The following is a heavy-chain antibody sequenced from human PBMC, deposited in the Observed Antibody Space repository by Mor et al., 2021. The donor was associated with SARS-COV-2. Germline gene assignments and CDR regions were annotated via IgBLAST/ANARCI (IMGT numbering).Heavy chain of an antibody. CDR2: MNTKSGGT. Sequence: GWMNTKSGGTNYEENLQGRVTMTRDTSISTAYMELRNLRFDDTAVYYCARGTGSSWFDTWGQGTLVSV. CDR3: ARGTGSSWFDT. J-gene: IGHJ5*02. D-gene: IGHD3-10*01. V-gene: IGHV1-2*02.